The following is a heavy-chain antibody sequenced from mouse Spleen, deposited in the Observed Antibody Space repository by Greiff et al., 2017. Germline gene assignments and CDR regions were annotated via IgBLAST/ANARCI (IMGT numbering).Heavy chain of an antibody. CDR2: IDPENGDT. J-gene: IGHJ4*01. CDR1: GFNIKDDY. CDR3: TTPLPYYAMDY. D-gene: IGHD2-10*01. Sequence: VQLQQSGAELVWPGASVKLSCTASGFNIKDDYMHWVKQRPEQGLEWIGWIDPENGDTEYASKFQGKATITADTSSNTAYLQLSSLTSEDTAVYYCTTPLPYYAMDYWGRGTSVTVSS. V-gene: IGHV14-4*01.